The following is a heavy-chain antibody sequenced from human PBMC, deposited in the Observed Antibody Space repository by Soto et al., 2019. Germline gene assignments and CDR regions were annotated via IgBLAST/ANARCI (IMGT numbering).Heavy chain of an antibody. CDR3: ARGAIPDYDFWSGYYPPDAFDI. V-gene: IGHV1-46*01. CDR2: INPSGGST. J-gene: IGHJ3*02. Sequence: ALVKVSCKASVCTFTSYYMHWVRQTARQGLEWMGIINPSGGSTSYAQKFQGRVTMTRDTSTSTVYMELGSLRSEDTAVYYCARGAIPDYDFWSGYYPPDAFDIWGQGTMVNV. D-gene: IGHD3-3*01. CDR1: VCTFTSYY.